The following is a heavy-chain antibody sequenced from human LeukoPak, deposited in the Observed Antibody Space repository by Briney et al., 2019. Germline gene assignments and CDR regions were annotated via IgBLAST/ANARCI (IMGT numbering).Heavy chain of an antibody. D-gene: IGHD3-22*01. J-gene: IGHJ4*02. CDR1: GGSFSGYY. Sequence: PSETLTLTCAVYGGSFSGYYWSWIRQPPGKGLEWIGEINHSGSTNYNPSLKSRVTISVDTSKNQFSLKLSSVTTADTAVYYCASYYYDSSGYWGQGTLVTVSS. CDR2: INHSGST. CDR3: ASYYYDSSGY. V-gene: IGHV4-34*01.